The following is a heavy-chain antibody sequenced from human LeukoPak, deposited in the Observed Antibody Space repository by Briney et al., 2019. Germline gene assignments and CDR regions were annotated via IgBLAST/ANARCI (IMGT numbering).Heavy chain of an antibody. J-gene: IGHJ5*02. Sequence: MPSETLSLTCAVSGVSFSSYYWSWIRQPPGKGLEWIGYIYYSGRTNYNPSLKSRVTISVDTSKNQFSLKLSSVTAADTAVYYCARDLGGSYSSETWFDPWGQGTLVTVSS. D-gene: IGHD1-26*01. CDR1: GVSFSSYY. CDR3: ARDLGGSYSSETWFDP. CDR2: IYYSGRT. V-gene: IGHV4-59*01.